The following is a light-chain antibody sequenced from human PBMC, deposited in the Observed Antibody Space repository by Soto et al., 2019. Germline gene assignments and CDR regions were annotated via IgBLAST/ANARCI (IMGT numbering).Light chain of an antibody. CDR1: QSVSSN. CDR3: QQYKNWPST. J-gene: IGKJ1*01. CDR2: GAS. V-gene: IGKV3-15*01. Sequence: EIVMTQSPATLSVSPGERATLSCRASQSVSSNLAWYQQKPGQAPRLLIYGASTGATGIPARFSGSGSGTEFTLTISSRQSEDFAVYYCQQYKNWPSTFGQGTKVEIK.